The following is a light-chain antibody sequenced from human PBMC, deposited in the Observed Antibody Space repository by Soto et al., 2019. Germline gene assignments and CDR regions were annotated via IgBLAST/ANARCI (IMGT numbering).Light chain of an antibody. CDR2: SNS. J-gene: IGLJ3*02. V-gene: IGLV1-47*01. CDR1: SSNIGSNY. Sequence: QSVLTQPPSASGTPGQRVTISCSGGSSNIGSNYAYWYRQLPGTDPKLVIYSNSHRPSGVPARFSGSKSGTSASLAISGRRSEDEADDYCATWYDSLRGVLFGGGTKLTVL. CDR3: ATWYDSLRGVL.